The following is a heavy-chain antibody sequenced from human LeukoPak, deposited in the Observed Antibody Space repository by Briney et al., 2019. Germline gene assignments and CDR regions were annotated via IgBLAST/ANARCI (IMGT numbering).Heavy chain of an antibody. V-gene: IGHV3-7*03. J-gene: IGHJ3*02. CDR1: GFIFNSYW. D-gene: IGHD3-16*01. CDR3: ARGWASSRRKAFDI. CDR2: VDQDGSEK. Sequence: GGSLRLSCAASGFIFNSYWMNWLRQAPGKGLEWAANVDQDGSEKYYVGSVKGRFTISRDNAKNSLYLQMNSLRVEDTAVYYCARGWASSRRKAFDIWGQGTIVTVSS.